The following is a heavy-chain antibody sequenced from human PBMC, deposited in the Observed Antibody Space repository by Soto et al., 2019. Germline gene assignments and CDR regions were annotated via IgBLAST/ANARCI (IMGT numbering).Heavy chain of an antibody. D-gene: IGHD3-10*01. J-gene: IGHJ4*02. Sequence: QVQLVQPGPEVKKPGASVKVSCKASGNTFASHGFSWVRQAPGQRLEWMGWISGFNGQTNYALKFQGRVPLTTDTSTSTASMELRSLISDDTAVYFCARVDPRGVAVVRDYWGQGTLVTVSS. CDR2: ISGFNGQT. V-gene: IGHV1-18*01. CDR1: GNTFASHG. CDR3: ARVDPRGVAVVRDY.